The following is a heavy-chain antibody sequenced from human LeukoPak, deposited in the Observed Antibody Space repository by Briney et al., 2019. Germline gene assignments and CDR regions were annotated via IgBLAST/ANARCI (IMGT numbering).Heavy chain of an antibody. CDR1: GGSISSGSYY. CDR2: IHTSGST. J-gene: IGHJ4*02. Sequence: SETLSLTCTVSGGSISSGSYYWSWIRQPAGKGLEWIGRIHTSGSTNYNPSLRSRVIISVDTSKNQFSLKLSSVTAADTAVYYCARELLSYYDSSGYCDYWGQGTLVTVSS. D-gene: IGHD3-22*01. V-gene: IGHV4-61*02. CDR3: ARELLSYYDSSGYCDY.